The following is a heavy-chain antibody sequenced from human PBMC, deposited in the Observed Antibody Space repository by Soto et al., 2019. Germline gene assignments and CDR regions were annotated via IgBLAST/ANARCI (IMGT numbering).Heavy chain of an antibody. CDR2: ISGSGGST. Sequence: EVQLLESGGGLVQPGGSLRLSCAASGFTFSSYAMSWVRQAPGKGLEWVSAISGSGGSTYYADSVKGRFTISSDNSKNTLYLQMNSLRAEDTAVYYCAKSFGVGTYFDYWGQGTLVTVSS. J-gene: IGHJ4*02. V-gene: IGHV3-23*01. CDR1: GFTFSSYA. D-gene: IGHD3-3*01. CDR3: AKSFGVGTYFDY.